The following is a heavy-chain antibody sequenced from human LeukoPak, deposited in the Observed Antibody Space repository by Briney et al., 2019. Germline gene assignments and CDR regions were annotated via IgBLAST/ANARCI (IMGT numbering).Heavy chain of an antibody. Sequence: PSETLSLTCTVSGGFISSNSYYWGWIRQPPGKGLEWIGSIYYSGSTYYNPSLKSRVTISVDTSKNQFSLKLSSVTAADTAVYYCARGSGGSCYNWGQGTLVTVSS. D-gene: IGHD2-15*01. J-gene: IGHJ4*02. CDR2: IYYSGST. CDR1: GGFISSNSYY. CDR3: ARGSGGSCYN. V-gene: IGHV4-39*07.